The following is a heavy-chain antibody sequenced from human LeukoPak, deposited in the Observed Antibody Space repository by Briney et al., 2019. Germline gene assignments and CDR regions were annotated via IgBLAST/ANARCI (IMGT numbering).Heavy chain of an antibody. D-gene: IGHD3-10*01. CDR3: ARNYYGSGGDYGMDV. J-gene: IGHJ6*02. CDR1: GGSISNYY. CDR2: INYSGNT. V-gene: IGHV4-59*08. Sequence: SETLSLTCTVSGGSISNYYWSWVRQPPGKGLEWVAYINYSGNTNYNPSLGSRATISVDTSKNQFSLKLSSVTAADTAVYYCARNYYGSGGDYGMDVWGQGTTVTVSS.